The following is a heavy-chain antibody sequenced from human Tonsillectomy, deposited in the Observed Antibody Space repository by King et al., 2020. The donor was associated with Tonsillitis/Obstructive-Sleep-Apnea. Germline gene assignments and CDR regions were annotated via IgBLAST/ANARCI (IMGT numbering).Heavy chain of an antibody. CDR3: TTEGLGDCSSTSCYRD. V-gene: IGHV3-15*07. D-gene: IGHD2-2*02. CDR2: IKSKTDGGKS. Sequence: VQLVESGGGLVKPGGSLRLPCAASGFTFSNAWMNWVRQAPGKGLEWVGRIKSKTDGGKSDYAAPVKGRFTISRDDSKNTLYLQMNSLKTEDTAVYYCTTEGLGDCSSTSCYRDWGQGTPVTVSS. J-gene: IGHJ4*02. CDR1: GFTFSNAW.